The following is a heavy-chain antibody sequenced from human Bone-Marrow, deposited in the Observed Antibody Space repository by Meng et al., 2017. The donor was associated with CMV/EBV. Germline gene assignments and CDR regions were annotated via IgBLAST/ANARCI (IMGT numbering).Heavy chain of an antibody. D-gene: IGHD2-2*02. V-gene: IGHV3-30-3*01. CDR3: AKDPRGPTAIYLYDFDY. CDR1: GFTFSSYA. CDR2: ISYDGSNK. J-gene: IGHJ4*02. Sequence: GESLKISCAASGFTFSSYAMHWVRQAPGKGLEWVAVISYDGSNKYYADSVKGRFTISRDNSKNTVYLQMNSLRAEDTAIYYCAKDPRGPTAIYLYDFDYWGQGTLVTVSS.